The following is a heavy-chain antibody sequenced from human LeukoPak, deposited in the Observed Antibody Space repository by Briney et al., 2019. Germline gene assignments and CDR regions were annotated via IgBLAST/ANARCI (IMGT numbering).Heavy chain of an antibody. Sequence: ASVKVSYKASGYTFINYGLTWVRQAPGQGFEWMGWISAYTGSTNYAQKLQGRVTMPTDPSTSTAYMDLRSLRFDDTAVYYCARTVGATGAFDIWGQGTMVIVSS. J-gene: IGHJ3*02. CDR3: ARTVGATGAFDI. D-gene: IGHD1-26*01. V-gene: IGHV1-18*01. CDR1: GYTFINYG. CDR2: ISAYTGST.